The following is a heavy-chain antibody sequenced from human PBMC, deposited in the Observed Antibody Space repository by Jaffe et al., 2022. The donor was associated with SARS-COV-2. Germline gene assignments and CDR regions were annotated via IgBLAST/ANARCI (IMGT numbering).Heavy chain of an antibody. CDR2: IYSGGST. V-gene: IGHV3-66*02. CDR1: GFTVSSNY. J-gene: IGHJ6*02. CDR3: ARVKVVRGVIHGMDV. D-gene: IGHD3-10*01. Sequence: EVQLVESGGGLVQPGGSLRLSCAASGFTVSSNYMSWVRQAPGKGLEWVSVIYSGGSTYYADSVKGRFTISRDNSKNTLYLQMNSLRAEDTAVYYCARVKVVRGVIHGMDVWGQGTTVTVSS.